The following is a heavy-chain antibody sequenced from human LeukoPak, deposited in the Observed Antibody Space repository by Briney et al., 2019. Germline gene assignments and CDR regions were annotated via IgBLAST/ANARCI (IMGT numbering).Heavy chain of an antibody. D-gene: IGHD3-22*01. CDR3: AGDTGSGYSL. Sequence: PSETLSLTCTVSGYSISSGYYWGWIRQPPGKGLEWIGSIYHSGSTNYNPSLKSRVTISVDKSKNQFSLKLSSVTAADTAVYYCAGDTGSGYSLWGQGTLVTVSS. J-gene: IGHJ4*02. CDR1: GYSISSGYY. CDR2: IYHSGST. V-gene: IGHV4-38-2*02.